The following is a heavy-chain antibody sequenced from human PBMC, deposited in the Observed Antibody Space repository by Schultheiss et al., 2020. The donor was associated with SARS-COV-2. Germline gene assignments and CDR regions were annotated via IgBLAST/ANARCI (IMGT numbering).Heavy chain of an antibody. CDR2: IYYSGST. Sequence: SETLSLTCTVSGGSISSYYWSWIRQPPGKGLEWIGYIYYSGSTNYNPSLKTRVTISVDTSKNQFSLNLNSVTAADTAVYYCARHLYGDYALAWFDPWGQGTLVTVSS. CDR3: ARHLYGDYALAWFDP. J-gene: IGHJ5*02. CDR1: GGSISSYY. D-gene: IGHD4-17*01. V-gene: IGHV4-59*01.